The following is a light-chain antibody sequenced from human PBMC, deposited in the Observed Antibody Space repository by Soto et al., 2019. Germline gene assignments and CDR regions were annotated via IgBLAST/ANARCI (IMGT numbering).Light chain of an antibody. J-gene: IGKJ1*01. CDR1: QSVSSSY. CDR2: GAS. Sequence: EIGLTQCPGTLSLSPGERATLSCRGSQSVSSSYLAWYQQKNGQAPRLLIYGASSRATGIPDRFSGSGYGTDFTLTISRLETEDFAVYYCQQYGSSPWTFGQGTKVDIK. V-gene: IGKV3-20*01. CDR3: QQYGSSPWT.